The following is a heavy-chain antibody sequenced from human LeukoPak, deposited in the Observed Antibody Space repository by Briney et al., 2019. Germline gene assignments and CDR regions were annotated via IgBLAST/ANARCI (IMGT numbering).Heavy chain of an antibody. J-gene: IGHJ4*02. CDR2: IYYSGST. D-gene: IGHD1-1*01. Sequence: SETLSLTCTVSGGSISSYYWSWIRQPPGKGLEWIGYIYYSGSTNYNPSLKSRVTISVDTSKNQFSLKLTSVTAADTAVYYCARRRSASLAIRNWGQGTLVTVSS. CDR3: ARRRSASLAIRN. CDR1: GGSISSYY. V-gene: IGHV4-59*08.